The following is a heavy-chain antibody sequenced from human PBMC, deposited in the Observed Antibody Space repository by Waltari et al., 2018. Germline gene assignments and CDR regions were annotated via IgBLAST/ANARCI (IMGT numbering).Heavy chain of an antibody. Sequence: QVQLVQSGAEVARPGASVRISCKASGYTFTHYYVHWLRQAPGRGFEWLSIIDPDGGGTTYAPKFRDRLSLTRDTSTSVLYMALDNLNSDDSAIYFCARGRGTLGQLLVTYWGQGTQVLVSS. CDR2: IDPDGGGT. V-gene: IGHV1-46*01. CDR3: ARGRGTLGQLLVTY. D-gene: IGHD6-13*01. CDR1: GYTFTHYY. J-gene: IGHJ4*02.